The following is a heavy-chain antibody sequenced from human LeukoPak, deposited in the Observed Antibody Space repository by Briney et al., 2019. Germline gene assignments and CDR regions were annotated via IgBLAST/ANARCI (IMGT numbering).Heavy chain of an antibody. CDR2: IIPIFGTA. Sequence: GASVKVSCKASGGTFSSYAISWVRQAPGQGLEWMGGIIPIFGTANYAQKFQGRVTITTDESTSTAYMELSSLRSEDTAVYYCARDPGLDGYETYDAFDIWGQGTMVTVSS. J-gene: IGHJ3*02. V-gene: IGHV1-69*05. CDR1: GGTFSSYA. CDR3: ARDPGLDGYETYDAFDI. D-gene: IGHD3-22*01.